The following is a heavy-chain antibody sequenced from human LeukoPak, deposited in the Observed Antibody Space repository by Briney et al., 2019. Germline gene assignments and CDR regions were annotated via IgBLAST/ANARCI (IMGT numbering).Heavy chain of an antibody. Sequence: GESLKISCQGFGNTFTTYWIGWVRQMPGKGLEWMGIIYPGDSDTRYSPSFQGQVTISADKSISTAYLQWSSLKASDTAMYYCARHGELSRDAFDIWGQGTMVTVSS. D-gene: IGHD1-26*01. J-gene: IGHJ3*02. CDR2: IYPGDSDT. CDR3: ARHGELSRDAFDI. V-gene: IGHV5-51*01. CDR1: GNTFTTYW.